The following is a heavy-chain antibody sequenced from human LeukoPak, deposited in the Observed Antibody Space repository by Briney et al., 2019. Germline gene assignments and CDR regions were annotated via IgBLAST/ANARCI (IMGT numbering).Heavy chain of an antibody. J-gene: IGHJ4*02. CDR1: GFTFSSYA. CDR2: ISGSGGST. CDR3: AKEDYDYVWGSYRSTPTFDY. Sequence: GGSLRLPCAASGFTFSSYAMSWVRQAPGKGLEWVSAISGSGGSTYYADSVKGRFTISRDNSKNTLYLQMNSLRAEDTAVYYCAKEDYDYVWGSYRSTPTFDYWGQGTLVTVSS. D-gene: IGHD3-16*02. V-gene: IGHV3-23*01.